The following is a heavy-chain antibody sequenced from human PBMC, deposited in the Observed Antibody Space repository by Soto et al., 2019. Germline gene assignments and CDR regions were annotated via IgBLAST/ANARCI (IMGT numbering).Heavy chain of an antibody. CDR3: ARDPTTSARPYWFDP. Sequence: GASVKVSCKASGGTFSSYAISWVRQAPGQGLEWMGGIIPIFGTANYAQKFQGRVTITADESTSTAYMELSSLRSEDTAVYYCARDPTTSARPYWFDPWGQGTLVAVSS. CDR1: GGTFSSYA. V-gene: IGHV1-69*13. CDR2: IIPIFGTA. D-gene: IGHD6-6*01. J-gene: IGHJ5*02.